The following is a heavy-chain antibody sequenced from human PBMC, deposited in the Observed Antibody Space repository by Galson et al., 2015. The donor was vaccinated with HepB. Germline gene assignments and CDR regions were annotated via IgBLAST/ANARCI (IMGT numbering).Heavy chain of an antibody. CDR2: ITATHDGT. CDR1: GFSINNYA. CDR3: AKGPTTAWNCIDN. D-gene: IGHD1-7*01. J-gene: IGHJ4*02. Sequence: SLRLSCAASGFSINNYAMNWVRQAPGKGLEWVSAITATHDGTYYADSVKGRFTISRDSSKNTRHLQMNSLRAEDTAVYYCAKGPTTAWNCIDNWGQGTLVTVSS. V-gene: IGHV3-23*01.